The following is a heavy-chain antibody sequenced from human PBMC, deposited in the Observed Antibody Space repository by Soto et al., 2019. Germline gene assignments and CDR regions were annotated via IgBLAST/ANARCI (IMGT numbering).Heavy chain of an antibody. D-gene: IGHD3-22*01. V-gene: IGHV4-39*01. Sequence: SETLSLTCTVSGGSICSSSYYWGWIRQPPGKGLEWIGSIYYSGSTYYNPSLKSRVTISVDTSKNQFSLRLSSVTAADTAVYYCARIGGVVVINSSFDYWGQGTLVTVSS. J-gene: IGHJ4*02. CDR1: GGSICSSSYY. CDR2: IYYSGST. CDR3: ARIGGVVVINSSFDY.